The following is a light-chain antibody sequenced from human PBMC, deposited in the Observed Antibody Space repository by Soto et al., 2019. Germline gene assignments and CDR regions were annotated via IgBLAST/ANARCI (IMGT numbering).Light chain of an antibody. CDR3: ATWDDSLNGYV. CDR2: SNN. Sequence: QSVLTQPPSASLTPGQRVTISCSGRSSNIGSNTVNWYQQLPGTAPKLLFYSNNQRPSGVPDRFSGSKSGTSASLAISGLQSEDEADYYCATWDDSLNGYVFGTGTKVTVL. V-gene: IGLV1-44*01. J-gene: IGLJ1*01. CDR1: SSNIGSNT.